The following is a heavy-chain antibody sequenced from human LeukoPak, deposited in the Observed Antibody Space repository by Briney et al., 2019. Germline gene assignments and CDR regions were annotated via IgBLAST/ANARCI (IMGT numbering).Heavy chain of an antibody. D-gene: IGHD1-26*01. CDR2: IIPIFGTA. CDR1: GGTFSSYA. V-gene: IGHV1-69*05. J-gene: IGHJ3*02. CDR3: ATVGATTPDDAFDI. Sequence: GASVKVSCKASGGTFSSYAISWVRQAPGQGLEWMGGIIPIFGTANYAQKFQGRVTITTDESTSTAYMELSSLRSEDTAVYYCATVGATTPDDAFDIWGQGTMVTVSS.